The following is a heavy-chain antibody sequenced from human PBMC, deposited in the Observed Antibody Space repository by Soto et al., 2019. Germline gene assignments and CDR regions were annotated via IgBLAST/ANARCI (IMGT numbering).Heavy chain of an antibody. D-gene: IGHD5-12*01. CDR3: AKVHSGYALFNYFDY. CDR2: ISGSGGST. CDR1: GFTFSSYA. Sequence: EVQLLESGGGLVQPGGSLRLSCAASGFTFSSYAMSWVRQAPGKGLEWVSAISGSGGSTYYADSVKGRFTISRDNSKNSLYLQMNILRAEDTAVYYCAKVHSGYALFNYFDYWGQGTLVTVSS. V-gene: IGHV3-23*01. J-gene: IGHJ4*02.